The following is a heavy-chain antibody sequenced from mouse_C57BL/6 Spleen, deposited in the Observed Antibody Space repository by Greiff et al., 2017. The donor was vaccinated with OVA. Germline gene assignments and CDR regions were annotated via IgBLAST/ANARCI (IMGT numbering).Heavy chain of an antibody. CDR1: GYTFTSYW. J-gene: IGHJ4*01. Sequence: QVQLKQPGAELVKPGASVKLSCKASGYTFTSYWMHWVKQRPGRGLEWIGRIDPNSGGTKYNEKFKSKATLTVDKPSSTAYMQLSSLTSEDSAVYYCARPYYYGSLYYAMDYWGQGTSVTVSS. CDR2: IDPNSGGT. CDR3: ARPYYYGSLYYAMDY. D-gene: IGHD1-1*01. V-gene: IGHV1-72*01.